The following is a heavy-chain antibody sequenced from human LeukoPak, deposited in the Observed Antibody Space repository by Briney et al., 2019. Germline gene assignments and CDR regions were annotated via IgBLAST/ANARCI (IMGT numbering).Heavy chain of an antibody. CDR3: ARDDRGRRGYSYGYEVDY. J-gene: IGHJ4*02. Sequence: ASVKVSCKASGYTFTSYGISWMRQAPGQGLEWMGWISTYNGNTDYAQKLQGRVTITTDTSTSTAYMELRSLRSDDTAVYYCARDDRGRRGYSYGYEVDYWGQGTLVTVSS. V-gene: IGHV1-18*01. D-gene: IGHD5-18*01. CDR1: GYTFTSYG. CDR2: ISTYNGNT.